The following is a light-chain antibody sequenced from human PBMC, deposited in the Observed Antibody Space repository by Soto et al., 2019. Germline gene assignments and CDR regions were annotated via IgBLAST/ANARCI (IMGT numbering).Light chain of an antibody. CDR1: QSISSW. CDR3: QQYGRSPPIT. Sequence: GDRVTITCRASQSISSWLAWYQQKPGKAPKVLIYDASNLESGVPSRFSGSGSGTDFTLTISRLEPEDFAVYYCQQYGRSPPITFGQGTRLEIK. CDR2: DAS. V-gene: IGKV1-5*01. J-gene: IGKJ5*01.